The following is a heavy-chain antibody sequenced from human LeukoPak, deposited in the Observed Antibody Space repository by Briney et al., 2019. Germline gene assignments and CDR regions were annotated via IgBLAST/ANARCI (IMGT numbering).Heavy chain of an antibody. CDR2: IYYSGST. V-gene: IGHV4-59*08. CDR3: ARHLRNWFDP. Sequence: SETLSLTCTVSGGSISSYYWSWIRQPPRKGLEWIGYIYYSGSTNYNPSLKSRVTISVDTSKNQFSLKLSSVTAADTAVYYCARHLRNWFDPWGQGTLVTVSS. D-gene: IGHD3-10*01. J-gene: IGHJ5*02. CDR1: GGSISSYY.